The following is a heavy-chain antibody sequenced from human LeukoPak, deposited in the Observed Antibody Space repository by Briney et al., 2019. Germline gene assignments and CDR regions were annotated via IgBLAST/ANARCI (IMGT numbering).Heavy chain of an antibody. CDR3: TGSFGELSFFAY. CDR2: IRSKAYGGTT. J-gene: IGHJ4*02. D-gene: IGHD3-10*01. V-gene: IGHV3-49*04. Sequence: GGSLRLSCTASGFTFGDYGMSWVRQAPGKGLEWVGFIRSKAYGGTTEYAASVKGRFTISRDDSKSIAYLQVNSLKTEDTAVYYCTGSFGELSFFAYWGQGTLVTVSS. CDR1: GFTFGDYG.